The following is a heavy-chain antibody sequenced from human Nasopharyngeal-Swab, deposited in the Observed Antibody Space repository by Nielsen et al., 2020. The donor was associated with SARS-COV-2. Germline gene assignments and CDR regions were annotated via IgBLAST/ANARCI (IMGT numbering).Heavy chain of an antibody. D-gene: IGHD6-13*01. J-gene: IGHJ4*02. Sequence: SETLSLTCTVSGGSISSGDYYWSWIRQPSGKGLEWIGYIYYSGSTYYNPSLKSRVTISVDTSKNQFSLKLTSVTAADTAVYYCAREGYSSTWYRNIGFDYWGQGTLVTVSS. CDR3: AREGYSSTWYRNIGFDY. CDR1: GGSISSGDYY. CDR2: IYYSGST. V-gene: IGHV4-30-4*01.